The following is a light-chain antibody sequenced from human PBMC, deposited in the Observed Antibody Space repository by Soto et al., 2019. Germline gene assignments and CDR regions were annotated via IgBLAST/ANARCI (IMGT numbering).Light chain of an antibody. CDR2: SDN. CDR1: RSNIGSNT. J-gene: IGLJ3*02. V-gene: IGLV1-44*01. Sequence: QSVLSQPPSASGTPGQRVIISCSGSRSNIGSNTVNWYQHLPGTAPKLLIYSDNQRPSGVPDRFSGSKSGTSASLAISGLQSEDEADYYCAGWDDSLNGWVFGGGTKVTVL. CDR3: AGWDDSLNGWV.